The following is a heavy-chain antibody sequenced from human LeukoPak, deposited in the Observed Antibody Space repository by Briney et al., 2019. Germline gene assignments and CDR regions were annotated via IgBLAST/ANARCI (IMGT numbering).Heavy chain of an antibody. J-gene: IGHJ4*02. D-gene: IGHD1-1*01. CDR3: ARGFIKLYY. Sequence: GGSLRLSCAASGFTFSSYWMSWVRQAPGKGLEGVAHIKQEGSEKKYVDSVKGRFTISRDNAKNSLYLQMNSLRAEDTAVYYCARGFIKLYYWGQGTLLTVSS. CDR2: IKQEGSEK. CDR1: GFTFSSYW. V-gene: IGHV3-7*01.